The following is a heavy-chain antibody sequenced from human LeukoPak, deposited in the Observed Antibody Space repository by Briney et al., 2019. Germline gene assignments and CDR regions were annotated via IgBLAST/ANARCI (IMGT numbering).Heavy chain of an antibody. Sequence: PGGSLRLSCAASGFTVSSNYMSWVRQAPGKGLEWVSVIYSGGSTYYADSVKGRFTISRDNSKNTLYLRMNSLKAEDTAVYYCARGSLGSGYYYFDYWGQGTLVTVSS. CDR2: IYSGGST. D-gene: IGHD3-22*01. CDR3: ARGSLGSGYYYFDY. J-gene: IGHJ4*02. V-gene: IGHV3-53*01. CDR1: GFTVSSNY.